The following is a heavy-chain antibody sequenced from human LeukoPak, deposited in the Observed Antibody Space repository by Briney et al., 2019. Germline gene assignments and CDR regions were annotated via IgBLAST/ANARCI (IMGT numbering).Heavy chain of an antibody. CDR1: GFTFSSYA. CDR2: ISGSGGST. Sequence: GGSLRLSCAASGFTFSSYAMSWVRQAPGKGLEWVSAISGSGGSTYYADSVKGRFTISRDNSKNTLYLRMNSLRAEDTAVYYCAKVPFGITMVRGVISFFDYWGQGTLVTVSS. V-gene: IGHV3-23*01. J-gene: IGHJ4*02. D-gene: IGHD3-10*01. CDR3: AKVPFGITMVRGVISFFDY.